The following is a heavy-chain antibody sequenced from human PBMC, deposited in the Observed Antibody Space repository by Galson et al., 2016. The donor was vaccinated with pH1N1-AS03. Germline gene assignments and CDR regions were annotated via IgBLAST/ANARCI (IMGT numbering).Heavy chain of an antibody. Sequence: SVKVSCKASGYTFTSYAMHCVRQAPGQRLEWMGWINAGNGNTKYSQKFQGRVTITRDTSASTAYMELSGLRSEDTAVYYCARDRGSGYDLFDYYYGMDVWGQGTTVTVSS. CDR1: GYTFTSYA. CDR2: INAGNGNT. CDR3: ARDRGSGYDLFDYYYGMDV. V-gene: IGHV1-3*01. J-gene: IGHJ6*02. D-gene: IGHD5-12*01.